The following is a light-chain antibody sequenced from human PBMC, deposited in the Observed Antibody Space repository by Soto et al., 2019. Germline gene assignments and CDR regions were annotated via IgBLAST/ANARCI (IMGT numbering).Light chain of an antibody. Sequence: QSVLTQPPSASGSPGQSVTISCTETSRDVGGYNYVSWYQQHPGKAPKLMIYEVSQRPSGVPDRFSGSKSGNTASLTVSGLQTEDEATYYCSSFGALNLFGGGTKLTVL. CDR2: EVS. V-gene: IGLV2-8*01. CDR1: SRDVGGYNY. J-gene: IGLJ2*01. CDR3: SSFGALNL.